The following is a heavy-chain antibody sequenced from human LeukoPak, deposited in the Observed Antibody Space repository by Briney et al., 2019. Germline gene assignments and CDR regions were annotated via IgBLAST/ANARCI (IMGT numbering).Heavy chain of an antibody. Sequence: GGSLRLSCAASGFTFSSFYMHWVRQAPGKGPVWVSRINSDGSSTSYADSVKGRFTISRDNAKNTLDLQMNSLRVEDTAVYYCVRPGGSHPFDPWGQGSLITVSS. CDR3: VRPGGSHPFDP. CDR2: INSDGSST. J-gene: IGHJ5*02. V-gene: IGHV3-74*01. D-gene: IGHD4-23*01. CDR1: GFTFSSFY.